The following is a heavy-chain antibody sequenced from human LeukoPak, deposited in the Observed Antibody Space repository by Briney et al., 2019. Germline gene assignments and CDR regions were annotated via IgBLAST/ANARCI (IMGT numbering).Heavy chain of an antibody. CDR2: IYGGGST. V-gene: IGHV3-53*01. CDR1: GFTVSSNY. Sequence: GGSLRLSCAASGFTVSSNYMNWVRQAPGKGVEWVSVIYGGGSTYYADSVKGRFTISRDNSKNTLYLQMNSLRAEDTAVYYCAREAVTRNYFDYWGQGTLVTVSS. D-gene: IGHD4-17*01. CDR3: AREAVTRNYFDY. J-gene: IGHJ4*02.